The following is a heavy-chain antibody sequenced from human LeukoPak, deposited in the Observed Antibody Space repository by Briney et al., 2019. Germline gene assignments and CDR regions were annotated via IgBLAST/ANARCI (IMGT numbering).Heavy chain of an antibody. Sequence: SETLSLTCAVYGGSFSGYYWSWIRQPPGKGLEWIGEINHSGSTNYNPSLKSRVTISVDTSKNQFSLKLSSVTAADTAVYYCAGNYGSGCSYYYYMDVWGKGTTVTISS. CDR3: AGNYGSGCSYYYYMDV. CDR2: INHSGST. V-gene: IGHV4-34*01. D-gene: IGHD3-10*01. J-gene: IGHJ6*03. CDR1: GGSFSGYY.